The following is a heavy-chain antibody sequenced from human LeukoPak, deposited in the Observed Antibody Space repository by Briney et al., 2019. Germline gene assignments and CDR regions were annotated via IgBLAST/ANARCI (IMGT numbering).Heavy chain of an antibody. CDR3: ARDYYGSGSYIDY. J-gene: IGHJ4*02. CDR1: GFTFSSYA. V-gene: IGHV3-23*01. D-gene: IGHD3-10*01. Sequence: PGGSLRLSCAASGFTFSSYAMSWVRQAPGKGLEWVSAISGSGGSTYYADSVKGRFTISRDNSKNTLYLQMNSLRAEDTAVYYCARDYYGSGSYIDYWGQGTLVTVSS. CDR2: ISGSGGST.